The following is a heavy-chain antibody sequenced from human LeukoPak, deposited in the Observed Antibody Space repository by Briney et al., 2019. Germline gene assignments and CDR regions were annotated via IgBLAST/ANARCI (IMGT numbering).Heavy chain of an antibody. D-gene: IGHD6-19*01. J-gene: IGHJ4*02. Sequence: GGSLRLPCAAPGFTFSSYAMIWVRQAPGKGLEWVSAISGSGGSTYYADSVKGRFTISRDNSKNTLYLQMNSLRAEDTAVYYCAKDGGPQWLVLEDYFDYWGQGTLVTVSS. V-gene: IGHV3-23*01. CDR3: AKDGGPQWLVLEDYFDY. CDR1: GFTFSSYA. CDR2: ISGSGGST.